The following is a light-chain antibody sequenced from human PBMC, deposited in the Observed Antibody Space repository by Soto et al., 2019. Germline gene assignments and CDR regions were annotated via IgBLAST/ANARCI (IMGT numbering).Light chain of an antibody. J-gene: IGLJ1*01. V-gene: IGLV2-14*01. CDR3: FSYTSSTAYV. Sequence: QSVLTQPASVSGSPGQSITISCTGTRSDVGGYKYVSWYQLHPGKAPKLMIYEVSNRPSGISNRFSASKSGNTASLTISGLQAEDEADDYCFSYTSSTAYVFGTGTQLTVL. CDR1: RSDVGGYKY. CDR2: EVS.